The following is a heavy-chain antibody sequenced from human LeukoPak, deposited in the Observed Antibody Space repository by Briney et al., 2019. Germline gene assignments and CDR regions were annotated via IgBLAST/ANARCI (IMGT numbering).Heavy chain of an antibody. CDR1: GFTFSSYA. J-gene: IGHJ1*01. V-gene: IGHV3-23*01. Sequence: PGGSLRLSCAASGFTFSSYAMSWVRQAPGKGLEWVSAISGSGGSTYYADSVKGRFTISRGNYKNTLYLQMNSLRAEDTAVYYCAKDEEVVRYGDFPHWGQGTLVTVSS. CDR3: AKDEEVVRYGDFPH. D-gene: IGHD4-17*01. CDR2: ISGSGGST.